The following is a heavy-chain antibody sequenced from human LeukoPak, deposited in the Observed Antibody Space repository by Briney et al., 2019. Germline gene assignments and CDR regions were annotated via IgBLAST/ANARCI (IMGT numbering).Heavy chain of an antibody. CDR3: AKVRGAQELDY. CDR1: GFTFSDYY. J-gene: IGHJ4*02. CDR2: ISGSGGST. Sequence: PGGSLRLSCAASGFTFSDYYMSWIRQAPGKGLEWVSDISGSGGSTYYADSVKGRFTISRDNSKNTLYLQMNSLRAEDTAVYYCAKVRGAQELDYWGQGTLVTVSS. V-gene: IGHV3-23*01.